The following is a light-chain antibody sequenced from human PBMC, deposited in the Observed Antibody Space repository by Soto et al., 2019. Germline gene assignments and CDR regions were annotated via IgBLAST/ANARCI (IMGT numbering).Light chain of an antibody. J-gene: IGKJ1*01. Sequence: EIVLTQSPGTLSLSPGERATLSCRASQSFNSIYLAWYQQKPGQAPRLLIYDVSSRTPGTPDRFSGSGSGTDFTLTISRLEPEDFAVYYCHQYGSSPRAFGQGTKVDIK. CDR2: DVS. V-gene: IGKV3-20*01. CDR3: HQYGSSPRA. CDR1: QSFNSIY.